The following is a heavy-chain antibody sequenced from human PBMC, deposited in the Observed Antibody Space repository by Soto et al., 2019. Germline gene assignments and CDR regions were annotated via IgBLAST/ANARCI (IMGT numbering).Heavy chain of an antibody. CDR2: ISGSGGST. CDR3: AKELGWGNRIQLWLRSPFDY. V-gene: IGHV3-23*01. D-gene: IGHD5-18*01. CDR1: GFTFSSYA. Sequence: GGSLRLSCAASGFTFSSYAMSWVRQAPGKGLEWVSAISGSGGSTYYADSVKGRFTISRDNSKNTLYLQMNSLRAEDTAVYYCAKELGWGNRIQLWLRSPFDYWGQGTLVTVSS. J-gene: IGHJ4*02.